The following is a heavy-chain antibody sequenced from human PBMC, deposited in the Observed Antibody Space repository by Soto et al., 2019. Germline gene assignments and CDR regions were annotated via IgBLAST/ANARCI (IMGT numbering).Heavy chain of an antibody. D-gene: IGHD3-9*01. J-gene: IGHJ4*02. CDR2: MSNSGSRT. V-gene: IGHV3-23*01. CDR1: GFTFSNYA. CDR3: AKAYFDILTGYFGDY. Sequence: VQLLESGGGLVQPGGSLRLSCAASGFTFSNYAMSWVRQAPGKGLEWASGMSNSGSRTYYADSVKGRFIISRDNSKNTLYLQMNSLRPEDTAVYYCAKAYFDILTGYFGDYWGQGTLVSVSS.